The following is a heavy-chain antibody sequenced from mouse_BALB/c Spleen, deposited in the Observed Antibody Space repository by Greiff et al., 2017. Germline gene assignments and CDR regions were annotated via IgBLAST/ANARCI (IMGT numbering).Heavy chain of an antibody. CDR1: GYSITSGYY. CDR2: ISYDGSN. CDR3: ARDVEVRRNYAMDY. Sequence: EVKLMESGPGLVKPSQSLSLTCSVTGYSITSGYYWNWIRQFPGNKLEWMGYISYDGSNNYNPSLKNRISITRDTSKNQFFLKLNSVTTEDTATYYCARDVEVRRNYAMDYWGQGTSVTVSS. V-gene: IGHV3-6*02. D-gene: IGHD2-14*01. J-gene: IGHJ4*01.